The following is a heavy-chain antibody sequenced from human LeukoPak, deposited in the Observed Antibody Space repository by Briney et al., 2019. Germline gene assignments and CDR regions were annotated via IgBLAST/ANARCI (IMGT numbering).Heavy chain of an antibody. V-gene: IGHV1-2*06. Sequence: ASVKVSCKASGYTFTGYYMHWVRQTPGQGLGWMGRINPNSGGTNYAQKFQGRVTMTRDTSISTAYMELSRLRSDDTAVYYCARGDYYYYYMDVWGKGTTVTVSS. CDR2: INPNSGGT. J-gene: IGHJ6*03. CDR3: ARGDYYYYYMDV. CDR1: GYTFTGYY.